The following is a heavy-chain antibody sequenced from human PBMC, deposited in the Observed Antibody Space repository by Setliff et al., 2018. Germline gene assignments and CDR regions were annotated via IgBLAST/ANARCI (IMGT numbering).Heavy chain of an antibody. Sequence: ASVKVSCKTSGFGFTTFGFSWVRQAPGQGLEWMGGTIPIFGTTDYAQKFRGRVTIITDESTSTAFMQLSSLRSEDTAVYYCVREGVDTRSSTDYRYYMDVWGKGTTVTVSS. J-gene: IGHJ6*03. D-gene: IGHD2-15*01. CDR1: GFGFTTFG. CDR3: VREGVDTRSSTDYRYYMDV. V-gene: IGHV1-69*05. CDR2: TIPIFGTT.